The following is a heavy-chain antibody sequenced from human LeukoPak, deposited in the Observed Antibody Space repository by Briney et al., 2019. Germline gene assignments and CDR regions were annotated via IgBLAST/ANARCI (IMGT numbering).Heavy chain of an antibody. CDR3: AKDLGITMIVVLDY. CDR1: GFTIDSYA. D-gene: IGHD3-22*01. Sequence: PGGSLRLSCAASGFTIDSYALTWVRQAPGRGLEWVSSVTGGGGRTYYADSVRGRFTISRDNSKNTLYLQMNSLRAEDTAVYYCAKDLGITMIVVLDYWGRGTQVTVSS. V-gene: IGHV3-23*01. CDR2: VTGGGGRT. J-gene: IGHJ4*02.